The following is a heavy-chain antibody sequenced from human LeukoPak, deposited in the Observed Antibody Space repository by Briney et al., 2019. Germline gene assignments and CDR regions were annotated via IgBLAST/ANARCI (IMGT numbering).Heavy chain of an antibody. D-gene: IGHD3-10*01. Sequence: SETLSLTCAVYGGSFSGYYWSWIRQPPGKGLEWIGEINHSGSTNYNPSLKSRVTISVDTSKNQFSLKLRSVTAADTAVYDCARLVDYGSGSHWGQGTLVTVSS. J-gene: IGHJ4*02. V-gene: IGHV4-34*01. CDR3: ARLVDYGSGSH. CDR1: GGSFSGYY. CDR2: INHSGST.